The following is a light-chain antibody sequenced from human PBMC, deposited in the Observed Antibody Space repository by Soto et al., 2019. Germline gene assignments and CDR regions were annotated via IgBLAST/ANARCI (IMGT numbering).Light chain of an antibody. CDR3: QQYNSYPWT. Sequence: DIQMTQSPSTLSASVGDRVTITCRASQSLSNWLAWYQQKPGKAPKLLIYKASSLESGVPSRFSGSGSGTEFTLTISSLQPDDFATYCCQQYNSYPWTVGQGTKVDIK. CDR1: QSLSNW. V-gene: IGKV1-5*03. CDR2: KAS. J-gene: IGKJ1*01.